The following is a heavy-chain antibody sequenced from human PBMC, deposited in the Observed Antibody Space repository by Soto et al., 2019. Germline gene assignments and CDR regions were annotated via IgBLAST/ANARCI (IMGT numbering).Heavy chain of an antibody. V-gene: IGHV1-3*01. CDR3: TRDSGTTLYYYYGMDV. Sequence: ASVKVSCKASGYTFTSYAMHWVRQAPGQRLEWMGWINAGNGNTKYSQKLQGRVNITRDKTASTAYMEQSSLRTEDTAIYYSTRDSGTTLYYYYGMDVWGQGTTVTVSS. CDR1: GYTFTSYA. J-gene: IGHJ6*02. CDR2: INAGNGNT. D-gene: IGHD1-1*01.